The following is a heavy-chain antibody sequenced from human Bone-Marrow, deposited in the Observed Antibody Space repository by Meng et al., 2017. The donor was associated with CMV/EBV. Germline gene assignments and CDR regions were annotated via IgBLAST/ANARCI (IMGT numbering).Heavy chain of an antibody. CDR2: INPNSGGT. Sequence: ASVKVSCKASGYTFTGYYMHWVRQAPGQGLEWMGWINPNSGGTNYAQKFQGRVTMTRDTSISTAYMELSRLRSDDTAVYYCARRAAAPPYYGMAVWGQGTTVTVSS. V-gene: IGHV1-2*02. CDR3: ARRAAAPPYYGMAV. D-gene: IGHD6-13*01. J-gene: IGHJ6*02. CDR1: GYTFTGYY.